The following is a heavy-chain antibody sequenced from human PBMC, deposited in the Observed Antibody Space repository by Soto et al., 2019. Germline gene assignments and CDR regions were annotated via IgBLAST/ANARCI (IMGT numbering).Heavy chain of an antibody. Sequence: SETLSLTCIVSGGSISSSSYSWAWIRQPPGKGLEWIGTIYYGVNTYYNHSLKSRVTISVDTSKNQFSLELSSVTAAGTAVYYCARGGSYYGDLFDYWGQGTLVTVSS. V-gene: IGHV4-39*07. CDR2: IYYGVNT. J-gene: IGHJ4*02. D-gene: IGHD1-26*01. CDR1: GGSISSSSYS. CDR3: ARGGSYYGDLFDY.